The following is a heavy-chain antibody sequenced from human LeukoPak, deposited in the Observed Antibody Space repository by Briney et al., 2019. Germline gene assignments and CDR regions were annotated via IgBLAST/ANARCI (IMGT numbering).Heavy chain of an antibody. V-gene: IGHV3-48*03. J-gene: IGHJ4*02. Sequence: HPGGSLTLSCAASGFTFSSYEMNWVRQAPGKGLEWVSYISSSGSTIYYADSVKGRFTISRDNAKNSLYLQMNSLRAEDTAVYYCAISYITMVRGVMDYWGQGTLVTVSS. CDR3: AISYITMVRGVMDY. D-gene: IGHD3-10*01. CDR2: ISSSGSTI. CDR1: GFTFSSYE.